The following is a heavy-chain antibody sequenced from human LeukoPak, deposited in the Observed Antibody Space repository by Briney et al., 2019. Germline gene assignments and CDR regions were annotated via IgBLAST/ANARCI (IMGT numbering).Heavy chain of an antibody. Sequence: SETLSLTCTVSGGSISSYYWSWIRQPPGKGLEWIGYIYYSGSTNYNPSLKSRVTISVDTSKNQFSLKLSPVTAADTAVYYCARANYGDLFFDYWGQGTLVTVSS. V-gene: IGHV4-59*01. CDR3: ARANYGDLFFDY. CDR2: IYYSGST. D-gene: IGHD4-17*01. CDR1: GGSISSYY. J-gene: IGHJ4*02.